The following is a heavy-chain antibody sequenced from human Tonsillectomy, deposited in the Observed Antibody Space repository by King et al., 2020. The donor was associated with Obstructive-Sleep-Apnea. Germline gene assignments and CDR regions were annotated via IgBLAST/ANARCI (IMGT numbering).Heavy chain of an antibody. D-gene: IGHD2-21*01. Sequence: VQLVESGGGVVQPGRSLRLSCAASGFTFSSNALHWVRQAPGKGLEWVSTMSYDGSDTYYADSVKGRFTISRDNSKNTLFLQMNSLSAEDTAVYYCAKDLGFGMPYCFDYWGQGTLVTVSS. CDR2: MSYDGSDT. CDR3: AKDLGFGMPYCFDY. V-gene: IGHV3-30*18. J-gene: IGHJ4*02. CDR1: GFTFSSNA.